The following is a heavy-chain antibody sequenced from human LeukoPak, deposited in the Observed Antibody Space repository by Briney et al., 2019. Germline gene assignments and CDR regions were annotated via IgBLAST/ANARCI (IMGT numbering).Heavy chain of an antibody. CDR1: GYSFTSYW. CDR3: ARLYCSDSTCYMGVDY. Sequence: GESLKISCKGSGYSFTSYWIAWVRQMPGKGLEWMGITYPGGSDTRYSPSFQGQVTISVDKSINTAYLQWSSLKASDTAMYYCARLYCSDSTCYMGVDYWGQGTLATVSS. D-gene: IGHD2-15*01. J-gene: IGHJ4*02. CDR2: TYPGGSDT. V-gene: IGHV5-51*01.